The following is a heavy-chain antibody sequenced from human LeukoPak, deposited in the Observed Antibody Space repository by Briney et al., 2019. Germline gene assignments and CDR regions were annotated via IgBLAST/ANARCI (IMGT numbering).Heavy chain of an antibody. CDR3: ARDDYDSGGYYYYFDY. CDR1: GGSISSYY. D-gene: IGHD3-22*01. J-gene: IGHJ4*02. Sequence: PSETLSLTCTVPGGSISSYYWSWIRQPPGKGLEWIGYIYYSGSTNYNPSLKSRVTISVDTSKNQFSLKLSSVTAADTAVYYCARDDYDSGGYYYYFDYWGQGTLVTVSS. CDR2: IYYSGST. V-gene: IGHV4-59*01.